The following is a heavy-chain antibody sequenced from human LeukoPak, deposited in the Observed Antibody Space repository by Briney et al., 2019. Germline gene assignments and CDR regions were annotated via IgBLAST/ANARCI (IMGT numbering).Heavy chain of an antibody. Sequence: GGSLGLSCAASGFTFSSYAMSWVRQAPGKGLEWVSSISGAGGYTYYTDSVKGRFTISRDNSKNALYLHMNSLRADDTAVYYCAKDLGSYGFIWGQGTLVTVSS. CDR3: AKDLGSYGFI. V-gene: IGHV3-23*01. CDR1: GFTFSSYA. CDR2: ISGAGGYT. J-gene: IGHJ4*02. D-gene: IGHD5-18*01.